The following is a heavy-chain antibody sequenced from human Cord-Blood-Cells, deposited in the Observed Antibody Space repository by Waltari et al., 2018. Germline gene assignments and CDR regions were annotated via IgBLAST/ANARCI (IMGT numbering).Heavy chain of an antibody. Sequence: QVQLQQWGAGLLKPSETLSLTCAVYGGSFSGYYWSWIRQPPGKGLEWIGEINHSGSTNYNPSLKSRVTISVDTSKNQFSLKLSSVTAADTAVYYCARATRLYCSSTSCYEYYYYGVDVWGQGTTVTVSS. CDR1: GGSFSGYY. D-gene: IGHD2-2*01. V-gene: IGHV4-34*01. J-gene: IGHJ6*02. CDR3: ARATRLYCSSTSCYEYYYYGVDV. CDR2: INHSGST.